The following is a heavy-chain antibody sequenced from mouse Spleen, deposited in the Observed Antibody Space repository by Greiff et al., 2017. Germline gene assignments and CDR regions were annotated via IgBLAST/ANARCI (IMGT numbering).Heavy chain of an antibody. CDR1: GYAFTNYL. V-gene: IGHV1-54*01. D-gene: IGHD2-1*01. J-gene: IGHJ4*01. CDR2: INPGSGGT. CDR3: ARDYGNYYAMDY. Sequence: VKLQESGAELVRPGTSVKVSCKASGYAFTNYLIEWVKQRPGQGLEWIGVINPGSGGTNYNEKFKGKATLTADKSSSTAYMQLSSLTSEDSAVYFCARDYGNYYAMDYWGQGTSVTVSS.